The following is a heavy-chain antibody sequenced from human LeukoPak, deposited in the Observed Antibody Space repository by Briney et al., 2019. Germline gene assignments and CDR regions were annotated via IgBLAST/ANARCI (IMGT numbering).Heavy chain of an antibody. Sequence: SETLSLTCTVSGGSISSSSYYWGWIRQPPGKGLEWIGSIYYSGSTYYNPSLKSRVTISVDTSKNQFSLKLSSVTAADTAVYYCARWAYSRVDYWGQGTLVTVSS. V-gene: IGHV4-39*01. D-gene: IGHD6-13*01. CDR2: IYYSGST. CDR1: GGSISSSSYY. J-gene: IGHJ4*02. CDR3: ARWAYSRVDY.